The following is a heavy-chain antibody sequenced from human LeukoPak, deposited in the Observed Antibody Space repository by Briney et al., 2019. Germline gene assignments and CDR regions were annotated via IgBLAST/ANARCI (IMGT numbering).Heavy chain of an antibody. CDR2: INHSGST. D-gene: IGHD2/OR15-2a*01. J-gene: IGHJ3*02. CDR1: GGSFSGYY. Sequence: PSETLSLTCAVYGGSFSGYYWSWIRQPPGKGLEWIGEINHSGSTNCNPSLKSRVTISVDTSKNQFSLKLSSVTAADTAGYYCAKGPGEYDAFDIWGQGTMVTVSS. V-gene: IGHV4-34*01. CDR3: AKGPGEYDAFDI.